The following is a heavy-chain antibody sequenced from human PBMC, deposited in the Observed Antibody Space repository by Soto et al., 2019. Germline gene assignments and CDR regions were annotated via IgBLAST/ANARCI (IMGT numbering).Heavy chain of an antibody. CDR1: GFTFSSYA. Sequence: PVGSLRLSCAASGFTFSSYAMSWVRQAPGKGLEWVSAISGSGGSTYYADSVKGRFTISRDNSKNTLYLQMNSLRAEDTAVYYCAKLTHIMITFGSASDYWGQGTLVTVSS. J-gene: IGHJ4*02. V-gene: IGHV3-23*01. CDR2: ISGSGGST. D-gene: IGHD3-16*01. CDR3: AKLTHIMITFGSASDY.